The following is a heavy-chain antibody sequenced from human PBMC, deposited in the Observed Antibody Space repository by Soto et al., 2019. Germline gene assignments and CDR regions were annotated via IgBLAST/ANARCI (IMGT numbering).Heavy chain of an antibody. CDR2: INHSGST. CDR3: ASAIPGSYCSSTSCYAGDY. D-gene: IGHD2-2*01. CDR1: GGSFSGYY. Sequence: SETLSLTCAVYGGSFSGYYWSWIRQPPGKGLEWIGEINHSGSTNYNPSLKSRVTISVDTSKNQFSLKLSSVTAADTAVYYCASAIPGSYCSSTSCYAGDYWGQGTLVTVSS. V-gene: IGHV4-34*01. J-gene: IGHJ4*02.